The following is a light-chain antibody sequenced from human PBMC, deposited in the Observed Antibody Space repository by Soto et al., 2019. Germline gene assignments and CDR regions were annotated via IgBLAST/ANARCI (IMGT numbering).Light chain of an antibody. Sequence: DIQMTQSPSSLSASVGAIVTISCRASHTIADSLNWYQQKPGKAPNLLIYATSTLQSGVPSRFSGSGSGTDFTLTISSLEPEDFAVYYCQQHTNWPLTVGGGTKVEIK. CDR2: ATS. J-gene: IGKJ4*01. CDR1: HTIADS. V-gene: IGKV1-39*01. CDR3: QQHTNWPLT.